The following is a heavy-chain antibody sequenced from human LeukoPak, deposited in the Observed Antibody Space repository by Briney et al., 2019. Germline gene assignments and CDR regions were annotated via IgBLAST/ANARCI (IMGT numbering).Heavy chain of an antibody. V-gene: IGHV4-39*01. CDR2: IYYSGST. CDR3: ARHGVGSSWSYYYYYMDV. CDR1: GGSISSSSYD. D-gene: IGHD6-13*01. Sequence: PSETLSLTCTVSGGSISSSSYDWGWIRQPPGKGLEWIGSIYYSGSTYYNPSLKSRVTISVDTSKNQFSLKLSSVTAADTAVYYCARHGVGSSWSYYYYYMDVWGKGTTVTVSS. J-gene: IGHJ6*03.